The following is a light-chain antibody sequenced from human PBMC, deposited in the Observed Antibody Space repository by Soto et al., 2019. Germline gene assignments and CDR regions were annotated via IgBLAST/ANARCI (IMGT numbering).Light chain of an antibody. J-gene: IGKJ1*01. CDR3: QQYYSYPT. CDR2: AAS. CDR1: QGISSY. Sequence: IQMTQSPSSLSASVGDRVTITFRASQGISSYLAWYQLKPGKAPKLLIYAASTLQSGVPSRFSGSGSGTDFTLTISCLQSEDFATYYCQQYYSYPTFGQGTKVDIK. V-gene: IGKV1-8*01.